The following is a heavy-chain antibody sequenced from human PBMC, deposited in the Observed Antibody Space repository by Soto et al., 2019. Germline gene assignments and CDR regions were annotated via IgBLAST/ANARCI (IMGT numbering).Heavy chain of an antibody. Sequence: QVTLKESGPALVKPTETLTLTCTVSGFSLNSTRMGVSWIRQPPGKALEWLAHIFSNAEKSYSTSLKSSLTSSKYTSKSHVVLTMTNMDPVDTATYYCARISGNSAYYYYYGMDVWVRGTTVTVSS. CDR2: IFSNAEK. CDR3: ARISGNSAYYYYYGMDV. D-gene: IGHD6-25*01. V-gene: IGHV2-26*01. CDR1: GFSLNSTRMG. J-gene: IGHJ6*02.